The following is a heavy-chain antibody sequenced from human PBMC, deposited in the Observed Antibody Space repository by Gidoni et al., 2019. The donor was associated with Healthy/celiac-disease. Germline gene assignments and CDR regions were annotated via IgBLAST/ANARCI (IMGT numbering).Heavy chain of an antibody. CDR3: ARGAFWSGYYSVRYYYYGMDV. CDR2: IHHSGSN. J-gene: IGHJ6*02. D-gene: IGHD3-3*01. CDR1: GGSFSGYY. V-gene: IGHV4-34*01. Sequence: QVQLQQWGAGLLTPSETLSLTCAVYGGSFSGYYWSWIRQTPWKGREWSGEIHHSGSNTYNRSLKSRVTISVDTSKKQLSLKLSSVTAADTAVYYCARGAFWSGYYSVRYYYYGMDVWGQGTTVTVSS.